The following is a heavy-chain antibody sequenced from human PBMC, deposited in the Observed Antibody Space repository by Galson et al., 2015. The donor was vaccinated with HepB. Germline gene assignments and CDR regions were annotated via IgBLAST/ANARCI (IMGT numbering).Heavy chain of an antibody. CDR1: GFTFSNAW. J-gene: IGHJ3*02. CDR3: TIRSYDSSGYYADAFDI. Sequence: SLRLSCAASGFTFSNAWMSWVRQAPGKGLEWVGRIKSKTDGGTTDYAAPVKGRFTISRDDSKNTLYLQMNSLKTEDTAVYYCTIRSYDSSGYYADAFDIWGQGTMVTVSS. V-gene: IGHV3-15*01. D-gene: IGHD3-22*01. CDR2: IKSKTDGGTT.